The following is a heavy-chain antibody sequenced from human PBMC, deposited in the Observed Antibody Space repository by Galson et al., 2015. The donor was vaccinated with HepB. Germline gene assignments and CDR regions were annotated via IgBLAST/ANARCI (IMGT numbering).Heavy chain of an antibody. D-gene: IGHD3-3*01. CDR3: ARAPPLRFLEWFSEWEGYGMDV. V-gene: IGHV3-13*01. CDR2: IGTAGDT. J-gene: IGHJ6*02. CDR1: GFTFSSYD. Sequence: SLRLSCAASGFTFSSYDMHWVRQATGKGLEWVSAIGTAGDTYYPGSVKGRFTISRENAKNSLYLQMNSLRAGDTAVYYCARAPPLRFLEWFSEWEGYGMDVWGQGTTVTVSS.